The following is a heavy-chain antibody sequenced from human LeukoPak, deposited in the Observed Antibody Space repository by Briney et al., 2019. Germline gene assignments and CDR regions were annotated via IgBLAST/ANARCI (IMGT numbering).Heavy chain of an antibody. CDR3: ARLVGSTSCYGCKEVEYAFDI. V-gene: IGHV4-39*01. CDR2: IYYSGGT. Sequence: SETLSLTCTVSGGSISSSSYYWGWIRQPPGKGLEWIGSIYYSGGTYYNPSLKSRVTISVDTSKNQFSLKLSSVTAADTAVYYCARLVGSTSCYGCKEVEYAFDIWGQGTMVTVSS. J-gene: IGHJ3*02. D-gene: IGHD2-2*01. CDR1: GGSISSSSYY.